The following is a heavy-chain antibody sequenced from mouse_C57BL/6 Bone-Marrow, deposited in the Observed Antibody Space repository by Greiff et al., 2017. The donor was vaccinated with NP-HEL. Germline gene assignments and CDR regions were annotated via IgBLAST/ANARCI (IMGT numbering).Heavy chain of an antibody. CDR3: AKGGSDWYFDV. Sequence: VQLKESGAELVRPGASVKLSCTASGFNIKDDYMHWVKQRPEQGLEWIGWIDPENGDTEYASKFQGKATITADTSSNTAYLQLSSLTSEDTAVYYCAKGGSDWYFDVWGTGTTVTVSS. CDR2: IDPENGDT. CDR1: GFNIKDDY. V-gene: IGHV14-4*01. J-gene: IGHJ1*03.